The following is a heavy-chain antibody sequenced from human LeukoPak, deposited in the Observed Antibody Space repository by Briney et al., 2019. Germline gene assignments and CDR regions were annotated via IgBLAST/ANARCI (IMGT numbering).Heavy chain of an antibody. CDR1: GFTASNNY. V-gene: IGHV3-53*01. J-gene: IGHJ3*02. CDR3: AFPAHHWLVRGAFDI. CDR2: IYSGGGT. Sequence: GGSLRLSCAASGFTASNNYMSWVRQAPGKGLEWVSVIYSGGGTYYADSVKGRFTISRDNSKRTLYLQLNNLRVEDTAIYYCAFPAHHWLVRGAFDIWGQGTVVTVSS. D-gene: IGHD6-19*01.